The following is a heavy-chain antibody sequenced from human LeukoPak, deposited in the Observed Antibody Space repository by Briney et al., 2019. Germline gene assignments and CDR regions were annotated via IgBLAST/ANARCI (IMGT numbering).Heavy chain of an antibody. CDR2: IHYSGNT. CDR1: GGXISNYY. V-gene: IGHV4-59*08. D-gene: IGHD6-19*01. Sequence: SETLSLTCTVSGGXISNYYCNWIRQPPGKGLKWVGYIHYSGNTKYNPSLKSRATTSVDTSKSQFSLKLSSVTAADTAVYYCARWYSSGWAFDYWGQGILVTVSS. J-gene: IGHJ4*02. CDR3: ARWYSSGWAFDY.